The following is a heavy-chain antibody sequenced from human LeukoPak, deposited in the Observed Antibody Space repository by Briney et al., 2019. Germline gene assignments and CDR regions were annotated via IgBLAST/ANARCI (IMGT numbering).Heavy chain of an antibody. CDR3: ASRSGGDYPYFDY. V-gene: IGHV3-23*01. Sequence: GGSLRLSCAASGFTFSSHAMSWVRQAPGKGLEWVSAISGSGGSTYYADSVKGRFTISRDNSKNTLYLQMNSLRVEDTALYYCASRSGGDYPYFDYWGQGTLVTVSS. CDR2: ISGSGGST. J-gene: IGHJ4*02. D-gene: IGHD4-17*01. CDR1: GFTFSSHA.